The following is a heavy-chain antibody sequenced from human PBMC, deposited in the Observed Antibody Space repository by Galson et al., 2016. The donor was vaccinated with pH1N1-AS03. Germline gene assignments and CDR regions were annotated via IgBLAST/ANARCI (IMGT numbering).Heavy chain of an antibody. CDR3: AREFRGGLFDY. D-gene: IGHD3-10*01. J-gene: IGHJ4*02. CDR1: GYTFTSYY. Sequence: SVKVSCKASGYTFTSYYMHWVRQAPGQGLEWMGIIIPSDGRTNYAPKFQGRVTMTRDTSTSTVYMDLSGLRSEDTAVYYCAREFRGGLFDYWGQGILVTVSS. CDR2: IIPSDGRT. V-gene: IGHV1-46*01.